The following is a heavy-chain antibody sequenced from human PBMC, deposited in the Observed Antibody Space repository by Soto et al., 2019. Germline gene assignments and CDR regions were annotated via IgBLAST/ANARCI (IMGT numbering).Heavy chain of an antibody. Sequence: GASVKVSFKASGYTFTSYGISWVRQAPGQGLEWMGWISAYNGNTNYAQKLQGSVTMTTDTSTSTAYMELRSLRSDDTAVYYCARIRTSHCAACPRYAFDIWGQGTMVTVSS. CDR3: ARIRTSHCAACPRYAFDI. CDR2: ISAYNGNT. D-gene: IGHD2-2*01. V-gene: IGHV1-18*04. J-gene: IGHJ3*02. CDR1: GYTFTSYG.